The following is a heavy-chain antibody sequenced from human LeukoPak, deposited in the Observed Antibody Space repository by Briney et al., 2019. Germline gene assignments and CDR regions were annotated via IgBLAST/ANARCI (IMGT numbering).Heavy chain of an antibody. CDR3: AARVLWFGETIDY. V-gene: IGHV4-59*01. CDR1: GGSISSYY. J-gene: IGHJ4*02. D-gene: IGHD3-10*01. CDR2: IYYSGST. Sequence: SETLSLTCTVSGGSISSYYWSWIRQPPGKGLEWIGYIYYSGSTNYNPSLKSRISISVDTSKNQFSLKLSSVTAADTAVYYCAARVLWFGETIDYWGQGTLVTVSS.